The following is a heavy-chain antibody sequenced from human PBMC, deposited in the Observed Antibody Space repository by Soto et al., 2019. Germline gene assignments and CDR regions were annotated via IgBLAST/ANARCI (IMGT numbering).Heavy chain of an antibody. CDR3: WSPDILTGSLHDAFDI. CDR1: GFTFSSYG. V-gene: IGHV3-33*01. CDR2: IWYDGSNK. Sequence: GGSLRLSCAASGFTFSSYGMHWVRQAPGKGLEWVAVIWYDGSNKYYADSVKGRFTISRDNSENTLYLQMNSLRAEDTAVYYCWSPDILTGSLHDAFDIWGQGTMVTVSS. J-gene: IGHJ3*02. D-gene: IGHD3-9*01.